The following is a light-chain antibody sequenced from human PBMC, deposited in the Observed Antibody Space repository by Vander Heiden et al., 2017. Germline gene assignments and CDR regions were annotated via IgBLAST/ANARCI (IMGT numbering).Light chain of an antibody. CDR3: SSYAGSDNWV. Sequence: QSALTQPPSASGSPGQSVTIPCTGTSSDVGGYEFVSWYQQHPGQGPRLMIDEVTRRPSGVPDRFSGSKSGNTASLTVSGLQTEDDAYYYCSSYAGSDNWVFGGGTKLTVL. CDR2: EVT. CDR1: SSDVGGYEF. V-gene: IGLV2-8*01. J-gene: IGLJ3*02.